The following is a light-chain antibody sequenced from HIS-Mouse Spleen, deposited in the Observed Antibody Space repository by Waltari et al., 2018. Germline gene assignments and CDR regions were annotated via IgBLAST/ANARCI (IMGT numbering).Light chain of an antibody. V-gene: IGLV3-10*01. CDR3: YSTDSSGNHRV. J-gene: IGLJ2*01. CDR1: ALPTKY. Sequence: SYELTQPPSVSVSPGQTARIPCSGDALPTKYAYWYQQKSGQAPGLVIYEDSKRPSGIPERFSGSSSGTMATLTISGAQVEDEADYYCYSTDSSGNHRVFGGGTKLTVL. CDR2: EDS.